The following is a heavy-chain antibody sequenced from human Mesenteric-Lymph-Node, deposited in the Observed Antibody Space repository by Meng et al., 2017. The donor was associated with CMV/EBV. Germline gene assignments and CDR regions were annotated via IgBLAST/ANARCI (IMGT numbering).Heavy chain of an antibody. J-gene: IGHJ4*02. CDR2: IYWDDDE. CDR3: AHRRRGQLWSFWDFDS. CDR1: FSLSSHGEG. V-gene: IGHV2-5*02. D-gene: IGHD5-18*01. Sequence: FSLSSHGEGVSWIRQPPGKALEWLALIYWDDDERYSPSLRRRLTITKDSSTNQVVLTMTNMDPVDTATYYCAHRRRGQLWSFWDFDSWGQGTLVTVSS.